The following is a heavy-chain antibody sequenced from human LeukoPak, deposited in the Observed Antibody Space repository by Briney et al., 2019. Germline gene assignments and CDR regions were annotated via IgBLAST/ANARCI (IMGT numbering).Heavy chain of an antibody. Sequence: PSETLSLTCSVSGGSLSTYSWSWVRQSPGKRLEWIGYIYYGGTTNYNPSLESRATISADTAKSQFSLRLRSVTAADTAIYYCARDTIVAYGMQHWGQGTVITVSS. V-gene: IGHV4-59*01. J-gene: IGHJ1*01. CDR3: ARDTIVAYGMQH. D-gene: IGHD3-16*01. CDR2: IYYGGTT. CDR1: GGSLSTYS.